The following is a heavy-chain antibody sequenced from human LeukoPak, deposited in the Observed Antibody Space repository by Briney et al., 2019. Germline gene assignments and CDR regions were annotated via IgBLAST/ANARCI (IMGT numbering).Heavy chain of an antibody. CDR2: IYYSGST. J-gene: IGHJ3*02. CDR1: GGSISSSSYY. D-gene: IGHD3-22*01. Sequence: PSETLSLTCTVSGGSISSSSYYWGWIRQPPGKGLEWIGSIYYSGSTYYNPSLKSRVTMSVDTSINQFSLKLSSVTAADTAIYYCARLRLRYDSNGYSTSYEAVDIWGQGTVVTVSS. V-gene: IGHV4-39*07. CDR3: ARLRLRYDSNGYSTSYEAVDI.